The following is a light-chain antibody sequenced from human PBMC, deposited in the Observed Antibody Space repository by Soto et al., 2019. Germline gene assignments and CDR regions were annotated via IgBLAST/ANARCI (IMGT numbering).Light chain of an antibody. CDR1: QSLVHIDGNTY. CDR3: MQATQSYT. CDR2: KIS. V-gene: IGKV2-24*01. Sequence: DIVLTQTRLSSPVTLGQPASISCRSSQSLVHIDGNTYFNWLQQRPGQPPRLLIYKISNRFPGVPDRFSGSGAGTDFTLKVSRVEAGDVGVYYGMQATQSYTFGQGTRLEIK. J-gene: IGKJ2*01.